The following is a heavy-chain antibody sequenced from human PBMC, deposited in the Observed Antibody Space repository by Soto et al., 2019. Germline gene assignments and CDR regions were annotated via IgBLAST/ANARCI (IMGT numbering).Heavy chain of an antibody. J-gene: IGHJ5*02. D-gene: IGHD3-3*01. CDR2: IYYSGST. CDR1: GCSISIYY. CDR3: ARLGFTLEAPFDP. V-gene: IGHV4-59*08. Sequence: PSETLSLTCTVSGCSISIYYWSWIRQPPGKGLEWIGYIYYSGSTNYNPSLKSRVTISVDTSKNQFSLKLSSVTAADTAVYYCARLGFTLEAPFDPWGQGTLVTVSS.